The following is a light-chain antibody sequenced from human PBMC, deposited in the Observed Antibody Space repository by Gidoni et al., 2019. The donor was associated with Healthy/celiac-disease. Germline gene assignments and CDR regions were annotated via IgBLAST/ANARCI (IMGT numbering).Light chain of an antibody. Sequence: DIQMTQHPSSLSASVGDRVTITCRASQSISSYLNWYQQKPGKAPKLLIYAASSLQSGVPSRFSVSGSGTDFTLTISSLQPEDFATYYCQQSYSTPWTFGQGTKVEIK. CDR3: QQSYSTPWT. V-gene: IGKV1-39*01. J-gene: IGKJ1*01. CDR1: QSISSY. CDR2: AAS.